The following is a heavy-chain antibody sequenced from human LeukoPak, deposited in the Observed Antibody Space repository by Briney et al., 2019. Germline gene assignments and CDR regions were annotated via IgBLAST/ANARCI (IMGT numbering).Heavy chain of an antibody. Sequence: SETLSPTCAVYGGSFSGYYWSWIRQPPGKGLEWIGNIYYSGSTNYNPSLKSRVTISVDTSQGQFSLRLTSVSAADTAVYYWARVVASDPGLDYWGQGTLVTVSS. V-gene: IGHV4-59*08. D-gene: IGHD2-21*01. CDR3: ARVVASDPGLDY. J-gene: IGHJ4*02. CDR2: IYYSGST. CDR1: GGSFSGYY.